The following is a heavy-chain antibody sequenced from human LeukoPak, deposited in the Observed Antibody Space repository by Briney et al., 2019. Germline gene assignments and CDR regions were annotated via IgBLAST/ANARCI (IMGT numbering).Heavy chain of an antibody. J-gene: IGHJ4*02. D-gene: IGHD6-19*01. CDR1: GFTFSSYA. CDR2: ISSNGGST. V-gene: IGHV3-64*01. Sequence: GGSLRLSCAASGFTFSSYAMHWVRQAPGKGLEYVSAISSNGGSTYYANSVKGRFTISRDNSKNTLYLQMGSLRAEDMAVYYCARARNGYSSGWYGGWGYYFDYWGQGTLVTVSS. CDR3: ARARNGYSSGWYGGWGYYFDY.